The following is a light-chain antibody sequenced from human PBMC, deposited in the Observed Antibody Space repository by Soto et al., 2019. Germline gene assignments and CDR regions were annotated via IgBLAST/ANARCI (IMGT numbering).Light chain of an antibody. CDR2: DAS. CDR3: QQRYNWPQT. J-gene: IGKJ1*01. Sequence: EVVLTQSPATLSLSPGERANLSCRTSQSVSRTLAWYQQKSGQAPRLLIYDASNRATSIPTRFSGSGSGTDFTLTISGLEPEDFAVYYCQQRYNWPQTFGQGTKVEIK. CDR1: QSVSRT. V-gene: IGKV3-11*01.